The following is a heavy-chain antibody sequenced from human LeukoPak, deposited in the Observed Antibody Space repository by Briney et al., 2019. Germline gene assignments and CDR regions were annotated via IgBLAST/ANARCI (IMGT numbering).Heavy chain of an antibody. D-gene: IGHD4-17*01. CDR1: GFTFSTYA. CDR2: ISGSAGST. CDR3: ARGPATVTASYYYYGMDV. Sequence: GGSLRLSCAASGFTFSTYAMSWVRQAPGKGLEWVSAISGSAGSTYYADSVKGRFTISRDNSKNTLYLQMNSLRAGDTAVYYCARGPATVTASYYYYGMDVWGQGTTVTVSS. J-gene: IGHJ6*02. V-gene: IGHV3-23*01.